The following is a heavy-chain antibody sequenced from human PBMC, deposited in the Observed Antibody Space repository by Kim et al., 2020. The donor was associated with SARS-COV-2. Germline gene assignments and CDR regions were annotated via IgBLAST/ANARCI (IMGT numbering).Heavy chain of an antibody. V-gene: IGHV3-66*01. J-gene: IGHJ4*02. D-gene: IGHD3-22*01. CDR3: AREVLYYYDSSGYYDY. Sequence: GGSLRLSCAASGFTVISNYMSWVRQAPGKGLEWVSVIYSGGSTYYADSVKGRFTISRDNSKNTLYLQMNSLRAEDTDVYYCAREVLYYYDSSGYYDYWGEGTLVTVSS. CDR1: GFTVISNY. CDR2: IYSGGST.